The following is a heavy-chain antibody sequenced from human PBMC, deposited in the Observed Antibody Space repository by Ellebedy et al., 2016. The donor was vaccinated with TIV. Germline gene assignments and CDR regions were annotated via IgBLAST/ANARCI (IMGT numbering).Heavy chain of an antibody. V-gene: IGHV1-46*01. CDR3: ARVTRRTTVTSNMDV. J-gene: IGHJ6*02. Sequence: ASVKVSXXASGYTFPSYYMHWVRQAPGQGLEWMGIINPSGGSTSYAQKFQGRVTMTRDTSTSTVYMELSSLRSEDTAVYYSARVTRRTTVTSNMDVWGQGTTVTVSS. CDR2: INPSGGST. CDR1: GYTFPSYY. D-gene: IGHD4-17*01.